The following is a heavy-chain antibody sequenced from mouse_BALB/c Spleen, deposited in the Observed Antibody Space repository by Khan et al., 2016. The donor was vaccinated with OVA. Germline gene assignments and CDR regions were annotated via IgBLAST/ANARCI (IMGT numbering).Heavy chain of an antibody. CDR3: ARIYGGEFAY. CDR1: GYSITSDYA. J-gene: IGHJ2*01. D-gene: IGHD1-1*01. Sequence: EVQLVESGPGLVKPSQSLSLTCTVTGYSITSDYAWNWIRQFPGNKLEWMGYISYSGNTKYNPSLKSRISITRDTSENQFFLQLNSVTIEDTATYYCARIYGGEFAYWGQGTILTVSS. CDR2: ISYSGNT. V-gene: IGHV3-2*02.